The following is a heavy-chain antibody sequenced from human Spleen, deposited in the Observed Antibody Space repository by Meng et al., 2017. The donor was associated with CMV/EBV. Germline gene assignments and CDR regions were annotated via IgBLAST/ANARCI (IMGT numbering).Heavy chain of an antibody. D-gene: IGHD6-6*01. Sequence: SGYTFPSFSINWVRQAPGQGLEWMGWISGYNGDTKYSQKFQGRVTVTTDTSTSTAYMELRGLTSDDTAVYYCARDQGSSSRRDWLDPWGQGTLVTVSS. V-gene: IGHV1-18*01. CDR1: GYTFPSFS. CDR3: ARDQGSSSRRDWLDP. CDR2: ISGYNGDT. J-gene: IGHJ5*02.